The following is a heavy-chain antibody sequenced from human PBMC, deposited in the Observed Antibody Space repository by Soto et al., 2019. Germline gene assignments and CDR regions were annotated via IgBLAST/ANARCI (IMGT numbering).Heavy chain of an antibody. CDR1: EFSFSSYG. Sequence: QVHLVESGGGVVQPGRSLRLTCAASEFSFSSYGMHWVRQAPGKGLEWVALVSYDGSNKYYADSVKGRFTISRDNSKNTLYLQMNSLRAEDTAVYYCAKEIVPENVYRYGMDVWGQGTTITVSS. V-gene: IGHV3-30*18. J-gene: IGHJ6*02. CDR2: VSYDGSNK. D-gene: IGHD1-26*01. CDR3: AKEIVPENVYRYGMDV.